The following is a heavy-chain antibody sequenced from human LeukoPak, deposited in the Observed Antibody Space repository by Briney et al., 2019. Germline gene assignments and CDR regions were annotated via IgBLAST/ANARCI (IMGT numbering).Heavy chain of an antibody. CDR3: ARVGIQLGTD. CDR2: IITSAGST. Sequence: GASVKVSCKASGYTFTSYYMHWVRQAPGQGLEWMGLIITSAGSTTYAQNFQGRVTLTRDTSTSTVYMEMSSLRSEDTAVYYCARVGIQLGTDWGQGTLVTVSS. D-gene: IGHD5-18*01. J-gene: IGHJ4*02. V-gene: IGHV1-46*01. CDR1: GYTFTSYY.